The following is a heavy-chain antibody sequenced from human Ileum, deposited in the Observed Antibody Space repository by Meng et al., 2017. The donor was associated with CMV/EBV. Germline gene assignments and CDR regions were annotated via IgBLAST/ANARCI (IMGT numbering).Heavy chain of an antibody. CDR1: GASISSRSYY. CDR2: VDYNGGT. Sequence: SETLSLTCTVSGASISSRSYYWGWIRQPPGKGLEWSGSVDYNGGTYYNPSLKSRVTISVDTSKNQFSLRLSSVTAADTAVYYCARATNLVATGYYFDFWGQGTLVTVSS. V-gene: IGHV4-39*07. J-gene: IGHJ4*02. CDR3: ARATNLVATGYYFDF. D-gene: IGHD4-17*01.